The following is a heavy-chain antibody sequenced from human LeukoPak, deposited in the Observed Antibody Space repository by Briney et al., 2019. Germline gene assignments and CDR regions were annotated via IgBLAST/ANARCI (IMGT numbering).Heavy chain of an antibody. CDR3: ARTGSSRWHGDHYYFEY. CDR2: INVDNGNT. J-gene: IGHJ4*02. CDR1: GYTLTSYA. V-gene: IGHV1-3*01. Sequence: GASVKVSCKASGYTLTSYAIHWVRQAPAQRLEWMGWINVDNGNTKYSQKFQGRVTITGDASASTAYMELSSLRSEDTAVFYCARTGSSRWHGDHYYFEYWGQGTLVSVSS. D-gene: IGHD6-13*01.